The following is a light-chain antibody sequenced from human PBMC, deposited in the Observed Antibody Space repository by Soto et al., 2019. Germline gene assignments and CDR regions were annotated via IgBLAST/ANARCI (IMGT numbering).Light chain of an antibody. V-gene: IGKV1-17*01. CDR3: QQYNSYPLT. J-gene: IGKJ4*01. Sequence: DIQMTQSPSSLSASVGDRVTITCRASQGIGNDLGWYQQKPWNAPKRLIYAASSLQSGVPSRFSGSESGTEFTLTISSLQPEDFATDYCQQYNSYPLTFGGGTKVEV. CDR1: QGIGND. CDR2: AAS.